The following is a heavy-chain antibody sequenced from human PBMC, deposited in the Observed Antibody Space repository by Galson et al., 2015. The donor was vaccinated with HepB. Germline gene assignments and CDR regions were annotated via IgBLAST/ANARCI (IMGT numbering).Heavy chain of an antibody. CDR2: IWDDGSNK. D-gene: IGHD1-20*01. J-gene: IGHJ4*02. Sequence: SLRLSCAASGFTFSSYGMHWVRQAPGQGLEWVAVIWDDGSNKYYADSVKGRFTISRDKSKNTLYLQLNSLRAEDTAEYYCARDPLNYNWSDVGSLAPFDSWGQGTLVTVSS. CDR3: ARDPLNYNWSDVGSLAPFDS. V-gene: IGHV3-33*01. CDR1: GFTFSSYG.